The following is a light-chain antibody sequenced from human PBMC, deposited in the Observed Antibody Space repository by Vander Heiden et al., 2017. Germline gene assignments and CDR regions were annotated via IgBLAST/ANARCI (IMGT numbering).Light chain of an antibody. V-gene: IGLV3-21*02. CDR3: QVWPSNIDVPV. CDR2: DDR. CDR1: NIGNQN. J-gene: IGLJ2*01. Sequence: SYFLSYLPPASVSPGQTARITCGGDNIGNQNVHWYQRKPGQAPLLVVYDDRVRPSGIPERFSGSNSGNTATLTITRVDAREEADYSCQVWPSNIDVPVFGGGTKLTVL.